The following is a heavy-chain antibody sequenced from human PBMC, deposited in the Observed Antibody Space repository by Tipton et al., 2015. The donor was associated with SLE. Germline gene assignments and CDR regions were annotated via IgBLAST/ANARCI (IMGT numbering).Heavy chain of an antibody. J-gene: IGHJ2*01. Sequence: TLSLTCSVSGHSISSGFYWGWIRQSPGKGLEWIGNFYHRGTTYYNPSLKSRVTISADTSKNHLSLKLTSVTAADTAVYYCARRGYKAWYFDLWGRGPLVTFSS. D-gene: IGHD5-24*01. CDR2: FYHRGTT. CDR3: ARRGYKAWYFDL. V-gene: IGHV4-38-2*01. CDR1: GHSISSGFY.